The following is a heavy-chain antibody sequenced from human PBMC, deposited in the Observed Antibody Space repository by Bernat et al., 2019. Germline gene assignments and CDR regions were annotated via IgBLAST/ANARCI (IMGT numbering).Heavy chain of an antibody. V-gene: IGHV4-59*08. J-gene: IGHJ6*03. CDR1: GGSISSYY. CDR3: ARRGYSYGFYYYYYYMDV. CDR2: IYYSGST. Sequence: QVQLQESGPGLVKPSETLSLTCTVSGGSISSYYWSWIRQPPGKGLEWIGYIYYSGSTYYNPSLKSRVTISVDTSKNQFSLKLSSVTAADTAVYYCARRGYSYGFYYYYYYMDVWGKGTTVTVSS. D-gene: IGHD5-18*01.